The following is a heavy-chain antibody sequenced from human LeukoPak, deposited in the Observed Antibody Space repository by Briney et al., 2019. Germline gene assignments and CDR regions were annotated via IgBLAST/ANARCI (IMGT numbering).Heavy chain of an antibody. CDR3: ARGEGPSGGSLTFDY. V-gene: IGHV4-34*01. J-gene: IGHJ4*02. D-gene: IGHD2-15*01. Sequence: SETLSLTCAVYGGSFSGYYWSWIRQPPGKGLEWIGEINHSGSTNYNPSLKSRVTISVDTSKNQFSLKLSSATAADTAVYYCARGEGPSGGSLTFDYWGQGTLVTVSS. CDR1: GGSFSGYY. CDR2: INHSGST.